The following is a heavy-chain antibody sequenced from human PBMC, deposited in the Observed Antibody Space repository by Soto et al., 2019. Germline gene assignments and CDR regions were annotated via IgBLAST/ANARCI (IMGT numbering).Heavy chain of an antibody. CDR1: GGSISSGGYY. D-gene: IGHD6-19*01. J-gene: IGHJ6*02. V-gene: IGHV4-31*03. CDR3: ARDAAVAGTGDNYYYYGMDV. CDR2: IYYSGST. Sequence: SETLSLTCTVSGGSISSGGYYWILIRQHPGKGLEWIGYIYYSGSTYYNPSLKSRVTISVDTSKNQFSLKLSSVTAADTAVYYCARDAAVAGTGDNYYYYGMDVWGQGTTVTVSS.